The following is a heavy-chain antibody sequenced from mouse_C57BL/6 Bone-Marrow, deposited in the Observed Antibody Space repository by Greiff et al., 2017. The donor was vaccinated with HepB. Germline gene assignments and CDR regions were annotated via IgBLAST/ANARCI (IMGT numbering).Heavy chain of an antibody. CDR3: ARALYYDYDGGFAY. D-gene: IGHD2-4*01. CDR2: IDPSDSYT. CDR1: GYTFTSYW. V-gene: IGHV1-69*01. Sequence: VQLQQPGAELVMPGASVKLSCKASGYTFTSYWMHWVKQRPGQGLEWIGEIDPSDSYTNYNQKFKGKSTLTVDKSSSTAYMQLSSLTSEDSAVYYCARALYYDYDGGFAYWGQGTLVTVSA. J-gene: IGHJ3*01.